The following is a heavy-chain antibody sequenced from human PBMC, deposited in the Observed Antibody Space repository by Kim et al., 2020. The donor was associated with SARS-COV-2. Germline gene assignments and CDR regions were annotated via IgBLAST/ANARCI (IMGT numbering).Heavy chain of an antibody. J-gene: IGHJ5*02. CDR3: ARWVCSGGNCYEFDP. D-gene: IGHD2-15*01. Sequence: ASVKVSCKASGYTFTDYYIQWVRQAPGQGLEWMGWINPNNGGTNYAQKFQGRVTMTRDTSISTAYMELSRLRSDDMAVYYCARWVCSGGNCYEFDPWGQGTLVTVSS. CDR2: INPNNGGT. CDR1: GYTFTDYY. V-gene: IGHV1-2*02.